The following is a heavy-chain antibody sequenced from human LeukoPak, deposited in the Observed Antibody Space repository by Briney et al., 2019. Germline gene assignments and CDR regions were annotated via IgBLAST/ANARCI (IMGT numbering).Heavy chain of an antibody. J-gene: IGHJ3*02. V-gene: IGHV1-24*01. D-gene: IGHD2-2*01. Sequence: ASVKVSCKASGYTFTSYDINWVRQATGQGLEWMGGFDPEDGETIYAQKFQGRVTMTEDTSTDTAYMELSSLRSEDTAVYYCATDNPRTGIVPTSAFDIWGQGTMVTVSS. CDR3: ATDNPRTGIVPTSAFDI. CDR1: GYTFTSYD. CDR2: FDPEDGET.